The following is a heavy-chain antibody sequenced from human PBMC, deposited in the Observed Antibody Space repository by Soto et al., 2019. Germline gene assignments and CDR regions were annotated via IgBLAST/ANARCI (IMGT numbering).Heavy chain of an antibody. Sequence: EVQLVESGGGLVKPGGSLRLSCAASGFTFSSYSMNWVRQAPGKGLEWVSSISSSSSYIYYADSVKGRFTISRDNAKNSLYLQMNSLRAEDTAVYYCARVGAVAGRVGYWGQGTLVTVSS. CDR2: ISSSSSYI. D-gene: IGHD6-19*01. V-gene: IGHV3-21*01. CDR3: ARVGAVAGRVGY. CDR1: GFTFSSYS. J-gene: IGHJ4*02.